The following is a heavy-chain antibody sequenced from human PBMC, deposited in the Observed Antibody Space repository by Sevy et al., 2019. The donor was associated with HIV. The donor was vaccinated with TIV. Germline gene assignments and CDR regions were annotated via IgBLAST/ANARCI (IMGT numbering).Heavy chain of an antibody. Sequence: SETLSLTCTVSGGSISSGGHYWNWIRQHPGKGLEWIGNIFYSASPYYNPSLKSRVTISVGTSKNQFSLMLSSVTAADTAFYYCARNLRGSDVFDIWGQGTMVTVSS. D-gene: IGHD3-10*01. CDR2: IFYSASP. J-gene: IGHJ3*02. CDR1: GGSISSGGHY. CDR3: ARNLRGSDVFDI. V-gene: IGHV4-31*03.